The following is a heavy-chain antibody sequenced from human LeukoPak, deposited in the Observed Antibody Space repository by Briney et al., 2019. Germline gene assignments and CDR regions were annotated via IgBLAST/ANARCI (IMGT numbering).Heavy chain of an antibody. V-gene: IGHV1-2*04. J-gene: IGHJ4*02. CDR3: ARVGEPYSSSWYFFDY. CDR2: INPNSGGT. D-gene: IGHD6-13*01. Sequence: ASVKVSCKASGGTFSSYAISWVRQAPGQGLEWMGWINPNSGGTNYAQKFQGWVTMTRDTSISTAYMELSRLRSDDTAVYYCARVGEPYSSSWYFFDYWGQGTLVTVSS. CDR1: GGTFSSYA.